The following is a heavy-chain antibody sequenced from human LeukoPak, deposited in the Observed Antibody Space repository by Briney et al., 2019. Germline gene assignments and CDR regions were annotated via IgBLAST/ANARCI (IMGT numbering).Heavy chain of an antibody. CDR3: ARGMITFGGPRAYFDY. CDR1: GDSISSYY. V-gene: IGHV4-4*07. J-gene: IGHJ4*02. CDR2: IHPSGST. Sequence: SETLSLTCTVSGDSISSYYWSWVRQPAGKGLEWIGRIHPSGSTNYNPSLKSRVTLSVDTSKNQFSLKLSSVTAADTAVYYCARGMITFGGPRAYFDYWGQGTLVTVSS. D-gene: IGHD3-16*01.